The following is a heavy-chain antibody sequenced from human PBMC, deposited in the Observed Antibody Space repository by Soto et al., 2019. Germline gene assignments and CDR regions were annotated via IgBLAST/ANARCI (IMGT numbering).Heavy chain of an antibody. J-gene: IGHJ3*02. CDR1: GFTFSSYS. CDR2: ISSSSSTI. V-gene: IGHV3-48*01. CDR3: ARHPSAFVRHDAFDI. D-gene: IGHD1-26*01. Sequence: EVQLVESGGGLVQPGGSLRLSCAASGFTFSSYSMNWVRQAPGKGLEWVSYISSSSSTIYYADSVKGRFTTSRDNTKNSLYLHKKTLRAEDTAAYYCARHPSAFVRHDAFDIWGQGKMVTAAS.